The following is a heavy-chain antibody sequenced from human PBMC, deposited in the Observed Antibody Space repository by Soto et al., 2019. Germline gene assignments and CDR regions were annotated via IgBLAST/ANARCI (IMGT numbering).Heavy chain of an antibody. J-gene: IGHJ4*02. Sequence: QVQLVQSGTEMRRPGASVKVSCNASGYSFATSGINWLRQAPGQGLEWMGWISPYNGHTRYTQNFQGRVTLTTDTSTSTVHMELPRLTSGDTAVYYCARESDYGDYVSDYWGQGTLVIVSS. D-gene: IGHD4-17*01. V-gene: IGHV1-18*01. CDR2: ISPYNGHT. CDR1: GYSFATSG. CDR3: ARESDYGDYVSDY.